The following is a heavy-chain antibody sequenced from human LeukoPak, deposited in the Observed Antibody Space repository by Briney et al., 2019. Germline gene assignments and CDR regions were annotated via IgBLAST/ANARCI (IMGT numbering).Heavy chain of an antibody. V-gene: IGHV4-31*03. CDR2: IYYSGST. J-gene: IGHJ6*02. CDR3: ARDLRSSSSSGINYYGMDV. D-gene: IGHD6-6*01. Sequence: SETLSLTCTVSGGSISRSGYYWSWIRQHPGKGLEWIGYIYYSGSTYYNPSLKSRVTISVDTSKNQFTLKLSSVTAADTAVYYCARDLRSSSSSGINYYGMDVWGQGTTVTVSS. CDR1: GGSISRSGYY.